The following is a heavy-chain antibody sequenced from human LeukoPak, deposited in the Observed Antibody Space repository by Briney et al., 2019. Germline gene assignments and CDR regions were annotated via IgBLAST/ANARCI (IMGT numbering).Heavy chain of an antibody. V-gene: IGHV3-48*02. Sequence: PGGSLRLSCAASGFTFSSYSMNWVRQAPGKGLEWVSYISSSSSTIYYADSVKGRFTISRDNAKNSLYLQMNGLRDEDTAVYYCAREHEPMVVAATGFDYWGQGTLVTVSS. J-gene: IGHJ4*02. D-gene: IGHD2-15*01. CDR2: ISSSSSTI. CDR1: GFTFSSYS. CDR3: AREHEPMVVAATGFDY.